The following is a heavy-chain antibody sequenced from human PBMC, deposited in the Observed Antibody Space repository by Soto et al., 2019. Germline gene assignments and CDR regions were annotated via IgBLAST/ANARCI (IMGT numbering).Heavy chain of an antibody. CDR2: IKSKTDGGTT. Sequence: GVLRLSCGASGFIFSNAWMSWVRQAPGKGLEWVGRIKSKTDGGTTDYAAPVKGRFTVSRDDSKNTLYLQMNSLKIEDTAVYYCTTDDPINKYWGQGTLVTVSS. CDR1: GFIFSNAW. CDR3: TTDDPINKY. V-gene: IGHV3-15*01. J-gene: IGHJ4*02.